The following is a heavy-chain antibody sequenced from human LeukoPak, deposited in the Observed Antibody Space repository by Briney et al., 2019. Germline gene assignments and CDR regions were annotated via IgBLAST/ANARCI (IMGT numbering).Heavy chain of an antibody. Sequence: PGGSLRLSCAASGFTFSIYSMNWVRQAPGKGVEWVSYISSSGSTIYYADSVKGRFTISRDNAKNSLYLQMNSLRAEDTAVYYCAREGVSDYGDYADYYYYYMDVWGKGTTVTVSS. CDR2: ISSSGSTI. CDR1: GFTFSIYS. CDR3: AREGVSDYGDYADYYYYYMDV. J-gene: IGHJ6*03. D-gene: IGHD4-17*01. V-gene: IGHV3-48*04.